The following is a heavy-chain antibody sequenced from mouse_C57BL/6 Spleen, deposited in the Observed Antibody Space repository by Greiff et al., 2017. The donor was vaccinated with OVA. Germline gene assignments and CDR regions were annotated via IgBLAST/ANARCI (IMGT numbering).Heavy chain of an antibody. V-gene: IGHV1-15*01. D-gene: IGHD2-1*01. CDR3: TRSDDGNHWYFDV. J-gene: IGHJ1*03. Sequence: QVQLQQPGAELVRPGASVTLSCKASGYTFTDYEMHWVKQTPVHGLEWIGAIDPETGGTAYNQKFKGKAILTADKSSSTAYMELRSLTSEDSAVYYCTRSDDGNHWYFDVWGTGTTVTVSS. CDR1: GYTFTDYE. CDR2: IDPETGGT.